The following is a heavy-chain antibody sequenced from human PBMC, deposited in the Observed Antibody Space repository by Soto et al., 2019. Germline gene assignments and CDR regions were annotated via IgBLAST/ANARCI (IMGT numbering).Heavy chain of an antibody. CDR2: INPNSGGT. CDR1: GYSFSVYP. Sequence: ASVKVSCKASGYSFSVYPIHWVRQAPGQGLEWMGCINPNSGGTEYAKKFQGWVTMTRDTSISTAYMELSRLKSDDTAVYYCAADFDSSGWYRVAYYYGMDVWGQGTTVTVPS. CDR3: AADFDSSGWYRVAYYYGMDV. D-gene: IGHD6-19*01. J-gene: IGHJ6*02. V-gene: IGHV1-2*04.